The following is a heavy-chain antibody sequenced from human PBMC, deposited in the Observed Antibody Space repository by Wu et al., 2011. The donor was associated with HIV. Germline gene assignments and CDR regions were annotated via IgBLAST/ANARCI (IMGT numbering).Heavy chain of an antibody. J-gene: IGHJ4*02. CDR3: ARDPDYGDYQNFDY. Sequence: WINPNSGGTNYAQNFQGRATMTRDTSISTAYMELSRLRSDDTAVYYCARDPDYGDYQNFDYWGQGTLVTVSS. D-gene: IGHD4-17*01. V-gene: IGHV1-2*02. CDR2: INPNSGGT.